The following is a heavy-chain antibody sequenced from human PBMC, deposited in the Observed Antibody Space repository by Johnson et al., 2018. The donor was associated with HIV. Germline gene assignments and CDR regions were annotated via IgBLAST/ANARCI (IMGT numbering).Heavy chain of an antibody. J-gene: IGHJ3*02. CDR3: ARDSAAAGLDAFDI. V-gene: IGHV3-25*05. Sequence: VQLVESGGGLAKPAWSPRLSCAASQFTFSRYSMHCVRLAPGNGLELVGQVNPNGGNTYIADSVKDRFITSRDNAKNSLYLQMNSLRAEDTAVYYCARDSAAAGLDAFDIWGQGTMVTVSS. D-gene: IGHD6-13*01. CDR1: QFTFSRYS. CDR2: VNPNGGNT.